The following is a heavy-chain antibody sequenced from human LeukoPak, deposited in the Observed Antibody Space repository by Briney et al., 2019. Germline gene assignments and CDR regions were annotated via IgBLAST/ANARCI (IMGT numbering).Heavy chain of an antibody. CDR1: GFTFSSYA. D-gene: IGHD3-22*01. CDR2: ISGSGGST. Sequence: GGSLRLSCAASGFTFSSYAMSWVRQAPGKGLEWVSAISGSGGSTYYADSVKGRFTISRDNSKNTLYLQMNSLRAEDTAVYYCAKDLAPYYYDSSGYCDAFDIWGQGTMVTVSS. J-gene: IGHJ3*02. CDR3: AKDLAPYYYDSSGYCDAFDI. V-gene: IGHV3-23*01.